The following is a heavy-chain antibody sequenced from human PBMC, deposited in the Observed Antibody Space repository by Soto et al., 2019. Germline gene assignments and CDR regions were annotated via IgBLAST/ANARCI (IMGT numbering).Heavy chain of an antibody. V-gene: IGHV3-15*01. CDR3: TSPTTVTTDYYYGMDV. CDR1: GFTFSNAW. CDR2: IKSKTDGGTT. D-gene: IGHD4-17*01. J-gene: IGHJ6*02. Sequence: GGSLRLSCAASGFTFSNAWMSWVRQAPGKGLEWVGRIKSKTDGGTTDYAAPVKGRFTISRDDSKNTLYLQMNSLKTEDTAVYYCTSPTTVTTDYYYGMDVWGQGTTVTVSS.